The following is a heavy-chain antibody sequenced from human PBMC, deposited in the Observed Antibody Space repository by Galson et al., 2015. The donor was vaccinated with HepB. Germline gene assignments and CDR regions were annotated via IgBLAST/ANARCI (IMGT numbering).Heavy chain of an antibody. D-gene: IGHD6-6*01. Sequence: CAISGDSVSSNSSAWNWIRQSPSRGLEWLGRTYYRSNWYHDYAVSVKSRIIINPDTSKNQFSLQLNSVTPEDTAVYYCARLSMRSITARNYYYYGMDVWGQATTVTVSS. CDR2: TYYRSNWYH. J-gene: IGHJ6*02. CDR1: GDSVSSNSSA. CDR3: ARLSMRSITARNYYYYGMDV. V-gene: IGHV6-1*01.